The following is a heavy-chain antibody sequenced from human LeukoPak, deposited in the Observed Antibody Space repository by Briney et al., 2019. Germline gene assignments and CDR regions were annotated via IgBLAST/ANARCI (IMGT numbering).Heavy chain of an antibody. CDR1: GFTFSSYA. J-gene: IGHJ4*02. V-gene: IGHV3-23*01. CDR3: AKDRFLEWLPLYYFDY. D-gene: IGHD3-3*01. CDR2: ISGSGGST. Sequence: GGSLRLSCAASGFTFSSYAMSWVRQAPGKGLEGVSAISGSGGSTYYADSVKGRFTISRDNSKNTLYLQMNSLRAEDTAVYYCAKDRFLEWLPLYYFDYWGQGTLVTVSS.